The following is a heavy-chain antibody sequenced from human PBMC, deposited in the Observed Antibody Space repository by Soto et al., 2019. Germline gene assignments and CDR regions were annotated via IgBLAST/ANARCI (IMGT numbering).Heavy chain of an antibody. V-gene: IGHV4-31*03. CDR3: ARGSSIAGLYYGMDV. Sequence: PLETLSLTCTVSGGSISSGCYYWTWIRQHPGKGLEWIGYNYYSGITYYNPSLKSRVTISLDTSKNQFSLKLSSVTAADTAVCYCARGSSIAGLYYGMDVWGQGTTVTVSS. J-gene: IGHJ6*02. D-gene: IGHD6-6*01. CDR2: NYYSGIT. CDR1: GGSISSGCYY.